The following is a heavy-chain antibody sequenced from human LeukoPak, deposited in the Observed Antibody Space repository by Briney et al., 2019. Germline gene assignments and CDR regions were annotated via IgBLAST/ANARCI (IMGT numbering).Heavy chain of an antibody. V-gene: IGHV4-34*01. CDR1: GGSFSGYY. CDR3: ARGWYYGSGSYYFDY. J-gene: IGHJ4*02. CDR2: INHSGST. Sequence: SETLSLTCAVYGGSFSGYYWSWIRQPPGKGLEWIGEINHSGSTNYNPSLKSRVTISVDTSKNQFSLKLSSVTAADTAVYYCARGWYYGSGSYYFDYWGQGTLVTVSS. D-gene: IGHD3-10*01.